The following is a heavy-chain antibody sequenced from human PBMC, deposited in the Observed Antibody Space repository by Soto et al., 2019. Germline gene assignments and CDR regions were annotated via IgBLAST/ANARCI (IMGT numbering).Heavy chain of an antibody. V-gene: IGHV3-48*02. CDR2: IRTISSAI. CDR1: GFTFSDYP. Sequence: HLVESGGGLVQPGRSLRLSCAASGFTFSDYPMNWVRQAPGKGLAWVSSIRTISSAIHFADSVRGRFTISRDNATNSLYLQMTSLRDEDTAVYYCARETPSFDSWGQGTLVTVSS. CDR3: ARETPSFDS. D-gene: IGHD2-15*01. J-gene: IGHJ4*02.